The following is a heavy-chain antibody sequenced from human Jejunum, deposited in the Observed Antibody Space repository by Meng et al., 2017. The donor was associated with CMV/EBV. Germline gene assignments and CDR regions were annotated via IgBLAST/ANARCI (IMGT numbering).Heavy chain of an antibody. D-gene: IGHD3-16*01. V-gene: IGHV3-74*01. J-gene: IGHJ4*02. CDR2: INGDGTST. CDR3: VRDLEVPGRGLGY. Sequence: EVQLVESGGGLVQPGGSLRLSCAASGFTFSNSWMHWVRQVPGKGLIWVSRINGDGTSTTYADSVKGRFTISRDNAKNTVYLQMNSLRVEDSAVYSCVRDLEVPGRGLGYWGQGTLVTVAS. CDR1: GFTFSNSW.